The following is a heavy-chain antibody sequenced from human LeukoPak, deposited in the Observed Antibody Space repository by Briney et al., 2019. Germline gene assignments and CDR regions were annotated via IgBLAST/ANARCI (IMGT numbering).Heavy chain of an antibody. V-gene: IGHV3-48*03. Sequence: QAGGSLRLSCAASGFTFSSYEMNWVRQAPGKGLEWVSYISSSGSTIYYADSVKGRFTISRDNAKNSLYLQMNSLRDEDTAVYYCARDLGYSYGVYFDYWGQGTLVTVSS. CDR3: ARDLGYSYGVYFDY. CDR1: GFTFSSYE. J-gene: IGHJ4*02. CDR2: ISSSGSTI. D-gene: IGHD5-18*01.